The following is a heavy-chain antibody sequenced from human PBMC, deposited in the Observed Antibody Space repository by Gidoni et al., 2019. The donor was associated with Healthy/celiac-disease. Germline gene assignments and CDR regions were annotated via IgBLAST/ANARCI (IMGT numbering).Heavy chain of an antibody. CDR1: GFTFSSYS. V-gene: IGHV3-48*02. J-gene: IGHJ6*02. Sequence: EVQLVESGGGLVQPGGSLRLSCAAYGFTFSSYSVNWVRQAPGKGLEWVSYISSSSSTIYDAGSVKGRFTISRDNAKNSLYLQMNSLRDEDTAVYYCARDFITMVRGVMGYYYYYGMDVWGQGTTVTVSS. D-gene: IGHD3-10*01. CDR3: ARDFITMVRGVMGYYYYYGMDV. CDR2: ISSSSSTI.